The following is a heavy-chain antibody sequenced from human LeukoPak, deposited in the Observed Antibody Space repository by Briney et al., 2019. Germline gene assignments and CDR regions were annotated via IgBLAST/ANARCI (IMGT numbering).Heavy chain of an antibody. J-gene: IGHJ4*02. CDR3: ARTRAAAFFDY. D-gene: IGHD6-13*01. Sequence: SETLSLTCTVSGGSISTYYWSWIRQPPGKGLEWIGSIYYSGSTYYNPSLKSRVTISVDTSKNQFSLKLSSVTAADTAVYYCARTRAAAFFDYWGQGTLVTVSS. CDR2: IYYSGST. V-gene: IGHV4-59*12. CDR1: GGSISTYY.